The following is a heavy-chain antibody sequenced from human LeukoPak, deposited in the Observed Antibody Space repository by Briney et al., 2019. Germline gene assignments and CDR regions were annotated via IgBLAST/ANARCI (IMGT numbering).Heavy chain of an antibody. Sequence: PGGSLRLPCAASGFTFSSYAMHWVRQAPGKGLEWVAVISYDGSNKYYADSVKGRFTISRDNSKNTLYLQMNSLRAEDTAVYYCARVLAVAATDYWGQGTLVTVSS. J-gene: IGHJ4*02. V-gene: IGHV3-30*04. D-gene: IGHD6-19*01. CDR2: ISYDGSNK. CDR3: ARVLAVAATDY. CDR1: GFTFSSYA.